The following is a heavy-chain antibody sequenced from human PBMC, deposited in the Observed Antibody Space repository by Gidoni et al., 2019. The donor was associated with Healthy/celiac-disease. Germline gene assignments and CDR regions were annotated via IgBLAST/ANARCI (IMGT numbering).Heavy chain of an antibody. CDR1: GFTFTSYS. D-gene: IGHD3-22*01. CDR2: ISGSGGST. CDR3: AKDLSYYYDSSGYSTGP. J-gene: IGHJ5*02. Sequence: EVQLLASGGGLVQPGGSLRLSCAASGFTFTSYSMSWVRQAPGKGLEWVSAISGSGGSTYYADSVKGRFTISRDNSKNTLYLQMNSLRAEDTAVYYCAKDLSYYYDSSGYSTGPWGQGTLVTVSS. V-gene: IGHV3-23*01.